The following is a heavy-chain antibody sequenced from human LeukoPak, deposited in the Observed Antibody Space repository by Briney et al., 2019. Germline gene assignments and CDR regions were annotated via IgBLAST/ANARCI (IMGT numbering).Heavy chain of an antibody. Sequence: PGGSLRLSCAASGFTFSSYAMTWVRQAPGRGLEWVSAISGGGDYIYYADSVKGRFTISRDNSKNTLYLQMNSLRAEDTAVYYCAKGPSGYYYYYMDVWGKGTTVTVSS. CDR1: GFTFSSYA. V-gene: IGHV3-23*01. CDR3: AKGPSGYYYYYMDV. CDR2: ISGGGDYI. J-gene: IGHJ6*03.